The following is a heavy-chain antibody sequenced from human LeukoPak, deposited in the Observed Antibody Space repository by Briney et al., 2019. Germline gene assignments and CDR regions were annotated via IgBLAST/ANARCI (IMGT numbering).Heavy chain of an antibody. CDR2: IYTSGST. Sequence: SETLSLTCTVSGGSISSYYWSWIRQPPGKGLEWIGYIYTSGSTNYNPSLKSRVTISVDTSKNQFSLKLSSVTAADTAVYYCAREARDLSSSWYYYYMDVWCKGTTVTVSS. D-gene: IGHD6-13*01. V-gene: IGHV4-4*09. CDR1: GGSISSYY. J-gene: IGHJ6*03. CDR3: AREARDLSSSWYYYYMDV.